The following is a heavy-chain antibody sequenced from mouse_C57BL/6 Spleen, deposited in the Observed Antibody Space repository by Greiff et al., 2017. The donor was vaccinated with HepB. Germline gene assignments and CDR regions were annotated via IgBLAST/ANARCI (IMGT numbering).Heavy chain of an antibody. D-gene: IGHD2-3*01. V-gene: IGHV1-59*01. CDR3: ARWKGDGYYGAWFAY. J-gene: IGHJ3*01. CDR2: IDTSDSYT. CDR1: GYTFTSYW. Sequence: QVQLQQPGAELVRPGPSVKLSCKASGYTFTSYWMHWVKQRPGQGLEWIGVIDTSDSYTNYNQKFKGKATLTVDTSYSTAYMQLSSLTSEDSAVYYCARWKGDGYYGAWFAYWGQGTLVTVSA.